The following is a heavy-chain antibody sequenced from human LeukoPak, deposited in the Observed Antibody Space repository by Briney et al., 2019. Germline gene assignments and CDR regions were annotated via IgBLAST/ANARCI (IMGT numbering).Heavy chain of an antibody. CDR1: GFTLDDYG. D-gene: IGHD2-8*01. CDR2: INWNGGST. V-gene: IGHV3-20*04. J-gene: IGHJ4*02. Sequence: GGSLRLSCAASGFTLDDYGMSWVRQAPGKGLEWVSGINWNGGSTCYADSVKGRFTISRDNAKSSLYLQMNSLRAEDTALYYCARLKLMVAPDYWGQGTLVTVSS. CDR3: ARLKLMVAPDY.